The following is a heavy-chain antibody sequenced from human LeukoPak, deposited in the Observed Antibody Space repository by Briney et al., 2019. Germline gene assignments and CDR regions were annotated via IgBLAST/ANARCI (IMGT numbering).Heavy chain of an antibody. V-gene: IGHV3-7*01. D-gene: IGHD5-24*01. CDR2: IKHDGSEK. CDR3: ARDGRMATTDTEQFDY. J-gene: IGHJ4*02. CDR1: GFTFSSYW. Sequence: GGSLRLSCAASGFTFSSYWMSWVRQAPGKGLEWVANIKHDGSEKYYVDSVKGRFTISRDNAKNSLYLQMNSLRAEDTAVYYCARDGRMATTDTEQFDYWGQGTLVTVSS.